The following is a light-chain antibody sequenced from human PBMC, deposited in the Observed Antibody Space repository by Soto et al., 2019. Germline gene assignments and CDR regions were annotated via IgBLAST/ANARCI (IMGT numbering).Light chain of an antibody. Sequence: QSVLTQPPSVSAAPGQKVTISCSGSSSNIGSNYVSWYQQLPGAAPKLLIYDNNRGPSGIPDRFSGSKSGTSATLGITGPQTGDEADYYCGTWDSSLRVVIFGGGTKLTVL. J-gene: IGLJ2*01. CDR3: GTWDSSLRVVI. CDR1: SSNIGSNY. V-gene: IGLV1-51*01. CDR2: DNN.